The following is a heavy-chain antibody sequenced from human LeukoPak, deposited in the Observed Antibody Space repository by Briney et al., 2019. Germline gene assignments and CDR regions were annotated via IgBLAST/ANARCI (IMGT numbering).Heavy chain of an antibody. Sequence: GGSLRLSCAASGFTFDKYPMHWVRQPPGKGLEWVALVTENGGTTFYAGSVKGRFTISRNNSKNSVYLQMNSLISEDTALYYCTQDYMGSYLAWGQGTLVTVSS. J-gene: IGHJ5*02. V-gene: IGHV3-43*02. CDR2: VTENGGTT. CDR3: TQDYMGSYLA. D-gene: IGHD1-26*01. CDR1: GFTFDKYP.